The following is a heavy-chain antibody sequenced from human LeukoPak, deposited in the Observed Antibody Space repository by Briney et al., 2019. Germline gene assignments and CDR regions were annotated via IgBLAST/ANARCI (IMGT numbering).Heavy chain of an antibody. J-gene: IGHJ4*01. D-gene: IGHD3-10*01. CDR2: VYYSGVT. V-gene: IGHV4-39*01. CDR3: ARRGVFRSDNYFEY. Sequence: SETLSLTCSVAGASVYSGDYYWAWIRQPPGQSLEYIGAVYYSGVTFDNPSLSGRITMSVDTSKNQFSLNLASVTATDTAIYYCARRGVFRSDNYFEYWGQGILVIVSS. CDR1: GASVYSGDYY.